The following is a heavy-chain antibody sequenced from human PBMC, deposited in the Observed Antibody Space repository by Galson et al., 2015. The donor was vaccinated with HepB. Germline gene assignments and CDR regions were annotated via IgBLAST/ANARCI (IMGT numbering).Heavy chain of an antibody. J-gene: IGHJ6*02. CDR1: GFTFSSYS. Sequence: SLRLSCAASGFTFSSYSMNWVRQAPGKGLEWVSSISSSSSYIYYADSVKGRFTISRDNAKNSLYLQMNSLRAEDTAVYYCARDARDGYNLRLVAINYYYYGMDVWGQGTPVTVSS. CDR3: ARDARDGYNLRLVAINYYYYGMDV. V-gene: IGHV3-21*01. CDR2: ISSSSSYI. D-gene: IGHD5-24*01.